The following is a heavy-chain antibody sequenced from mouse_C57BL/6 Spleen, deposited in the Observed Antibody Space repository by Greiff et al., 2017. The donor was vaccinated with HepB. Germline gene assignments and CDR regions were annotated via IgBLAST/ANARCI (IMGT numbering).Heavy chain of an antibody. J-gene: IGHJ2*01. V-gene: IGHV14-3*01. Sequence: VQLQQSVAELVRPGASVKLSCTASGFNFKNTYMHWVKQRPEQGLEWIGRIDPANGNTKYAPKFQGKATITADTSSNTAYLQLSSLTSEDTAIYSCARSDGSSVDDWGKGTTLTVAS. CDR3: ARSDGSSVDD. CDR1: GFNFKNTY. D-gene: IGHD1-1*01. CDR2: IDPANGNT.